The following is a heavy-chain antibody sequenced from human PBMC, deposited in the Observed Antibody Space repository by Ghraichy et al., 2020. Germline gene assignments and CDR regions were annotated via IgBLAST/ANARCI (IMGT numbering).Heavy chain of an antibody. V-gene: IGHV4-30-2*01. J-gene: IGHJ4*02. Sequence: LSLTCAVSGGSISSGGYSWSWIRQPPGKGLEWIGYIYHSGSTYYNPSLKSRVTISVDRSKNQFSLKLSSVTAADTAVYYCARDADYGDYADWGQGTLVTVSS. D-gene: IGHD4-17*01. CDR1: GGSISSGGYS. CDR2: IYHSGST. CDR3: ARDADYGDYAD.